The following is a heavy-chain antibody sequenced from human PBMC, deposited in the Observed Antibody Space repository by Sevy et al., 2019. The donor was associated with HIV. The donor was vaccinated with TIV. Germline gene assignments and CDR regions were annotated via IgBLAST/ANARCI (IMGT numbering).Heavy chain of an antibody. CDR2: ISGSGGST. Sequence: GGSLRLSCEASGFTFSSYAMSWVRQAPGKGLEWVSAISGSGGSTYYADSVKGRFTISRDNSKNTLYLQMNSLRAEDTAVYYCAKDQEVGATNESDYWGQGTLVTVSS. CDR1: GFTFSSYA. D-gene: IGHD1-26*01. V-gene: IGHV3-23*01. CDR3: AKDQEVGATNESDY. J-gene: IGHJ4*02.